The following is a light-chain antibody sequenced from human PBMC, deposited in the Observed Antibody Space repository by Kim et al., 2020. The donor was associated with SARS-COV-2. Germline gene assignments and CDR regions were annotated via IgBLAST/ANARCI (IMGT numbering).Light chain of an antibody. CDR2: DAS. Sequence: AAVGDTVTITCRASQRISRGLAWYQQKIGKAPKLLIYDASTLESGVTSRFSGSGSGTEFTLTITSLQPDDFAAYYCQQYNSYSPYTFGQGTKLEN. V-gene: IGKV1-5*01. J-gene: IGKJ2*01. CDR1: QRISRG. CDR3: QQYNSYSPYT.